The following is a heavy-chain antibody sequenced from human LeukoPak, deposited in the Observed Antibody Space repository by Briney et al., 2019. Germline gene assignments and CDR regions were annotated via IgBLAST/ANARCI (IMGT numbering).Heavy chain of an antibody. Sequence: SETLSLTCTVSGYSISSGYYWGWIRQPPGKGLERIGRIYTSGSTNYNPSLKSRVTMSIDTSKNQFSLKLSSVTAADTAVYYCARQGEYSSGWYYFDYWGQGTLVTVSS. V-gene: IGHV4-38-2*02. CDR3: ARQGEYSSGWYYFDY. CDR2: IYTSGST. D-gene: IGHD6-19*01. J-gene: IGHJ4*02. CDR1: GYSISSGYY.